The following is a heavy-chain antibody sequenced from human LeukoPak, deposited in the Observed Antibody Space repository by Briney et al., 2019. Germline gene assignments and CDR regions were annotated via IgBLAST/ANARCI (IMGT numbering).Heavy chain of an antibody. CDR2: INPNSGGT. Sequence: ASVKVSCKASGYTFTGYYMHWVRQAPGQGLEWMGWINPNSGGTNYAQKFQGRVTMTRDTSISTAYMELSRLRSDDTAVYYRARVDYGSGSYYNYWGQGTLVTVSS. J-gene: IGHJ4*02. CDR3: ARVDYGSGSYYNY. D-gene: IGHD3-10*01. V-gene: IGHV1-2*02. CDR1: GYTFTGYY.